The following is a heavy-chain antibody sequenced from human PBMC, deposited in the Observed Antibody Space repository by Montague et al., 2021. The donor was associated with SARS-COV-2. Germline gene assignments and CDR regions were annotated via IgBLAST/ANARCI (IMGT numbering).Heavy chain of an antibody. Sequence: SETRSLTCTVSGGSISRYSWTWIRQPPGKGLEWIGYIYNSGSTNXXPPLTSRVTISVDTSKNQFSLKLSSVAAADTAVYYCARVGRGSSGYEVAFDIWGQGTMVTVSS. J-gene: IGHJ3*02. CDR3: ARVGRGSSGYEVAFDI. CDR2: IYNSGST. CDR1: GGSISRYS. V-gene: IGHV4-59*01. D-gene: IGHD6-13*01.